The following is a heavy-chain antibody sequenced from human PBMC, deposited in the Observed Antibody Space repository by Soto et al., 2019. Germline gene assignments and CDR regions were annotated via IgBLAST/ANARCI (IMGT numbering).Heavy chain of an antibody. Sequence: GGSLRLSCAASGFSFVNYAMNWVRQAPGKGLEWVSGLSGSGTSTYYADSVKGRFTIPRDNSRDTLFLQMNSLTADDTAVYYCAKATTNGGWFNPFDSWGQGALVT. CDR1: GFSFVNYA. J-gene: IGHJ4*02. CDR3: AKATTNGGWFNPFDS. CDR2: LSGSGTST. V-gene: IGHV3-23*01. D-gene: IGHD6-19*01.